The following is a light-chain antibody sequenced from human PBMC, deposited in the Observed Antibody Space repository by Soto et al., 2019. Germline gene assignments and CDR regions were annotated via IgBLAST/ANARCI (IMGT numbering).Light chain of an antibody. CDR2: NAS. V-gene: IGKV1-5*03. Sequence: DVQMTQSHSTLSASVGDRVTITCRASQSIDIWLAWYQQKPGKAPNLLIYNASTLETGVPSRFTGSGSGTDFTLTISSLQPDDFATYYCQQYNTFSTFGQGTKVEMK. CDR1: QSIDIW. CDR3: QQYNTFST. J-gene: IGKJ1*01.